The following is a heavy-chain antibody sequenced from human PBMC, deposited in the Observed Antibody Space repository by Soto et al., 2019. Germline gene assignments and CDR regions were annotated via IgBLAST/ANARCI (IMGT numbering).Heavy chain of an antibody. V-gene: IGHV3-23*01. CDR3: AKATTNGGWFNPFDS. D-gene: IGHD6-19*01. CDR1: GFSFVNYA. CDR2: LSGSGTST. Sequence: EVQLLESGGGLVQPGGSLRLSCAASGFSFVNYAMNWVRQAPGKGLEWVSGLSGSGTSTYYADSVKGRFTISRHNSRDTLFLQMNSLTADDTAVYYCAKATTNGGWFNPFDSWGQGALVTVSS. J-gene: IGHJ4*02.